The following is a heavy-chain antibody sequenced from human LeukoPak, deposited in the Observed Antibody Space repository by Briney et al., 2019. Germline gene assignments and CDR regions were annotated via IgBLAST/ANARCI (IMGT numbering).Heavy chain of an antibody. V-gene: IGHV5-51*01. CDR3: ARFGDYDILTGYPTWYFDS. J-gene: IGHJ4*02. D-gene: IGHD3-9*01. CDR1: GYSFTSYW. Sequence: GESLKISCKGSGYSFTSYWIAWVRQMPGKGLEYMGIIYPDDSETRYSPSFQGLVTISVDKSITTAYLQWRSLKASDTAMYYCARFGDYDILTGYPTWYFDSWGQGTMVTVSS. CDR2: IYPDDSET.